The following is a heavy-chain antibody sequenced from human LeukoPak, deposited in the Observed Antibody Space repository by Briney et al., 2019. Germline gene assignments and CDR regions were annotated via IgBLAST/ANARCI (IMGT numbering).Heavy chain of an antibody. J-gene: IGHJ4*02. CDR3: ARGRGKQLVVGGY. D-gene: IGHD6-6*01. CDR2: MYPNSGNT. V-gene: IGHV1-8*01. CDR1: GYTVSSYD. Sequence: ASVNVSCKASGYTVSSYDINWVRQATGQGLEWMGWMYPNSGNTGYAQKFQGRVTMTRNTSISTAYMELSSLRSEDTAVYYCARGRGKQLVVGGYWGQGTLVTVSS.